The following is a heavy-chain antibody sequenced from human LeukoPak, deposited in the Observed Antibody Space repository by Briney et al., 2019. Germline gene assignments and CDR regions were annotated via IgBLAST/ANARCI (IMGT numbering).Heavy chain of an antibody. CDR2: IKQDGSEK. Sequence: PGGSLRLSCAASGFTFSSYWMSWVHQAPGKGLEWVANIKQDGSEKYYVDSVKGRFTIPRDNAKNSLYLQMNSLRAEDTAVYYCARATHYDFWSGYYPYYFDYWGQGTLVTVSS. J-gene: IGHJ4*02. CDR1: GFTFSSYW. CDR3: ARATHYDFWSGYYPYYFDY. V-gene: IGHV3-7*01. D-gene: IGHD3-3*01.